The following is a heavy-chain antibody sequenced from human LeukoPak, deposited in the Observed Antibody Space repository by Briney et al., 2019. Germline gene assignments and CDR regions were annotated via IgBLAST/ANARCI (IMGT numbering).Heavy chain of an antibody. CDR1: GFTFSNYN. CDR3: TRGGGVGELHTRTYYYYMDV. Sequence: AGGSLRLSCAASGFTFSNYNMNWVRQAPGKGLEWVGFIRSKAYGGTTEYAASVKGRFTISRDDSKSIAYLQMNSLKTEDTAVYYCTRGGGVGELHTRTYYYYMDVWGKGTTVTISS. J-gene: IGHJ6*03. D-gene: IGHD3-16*01. V-gene: IGHV3-49*04. CDR2: IRSKAYGGTT.